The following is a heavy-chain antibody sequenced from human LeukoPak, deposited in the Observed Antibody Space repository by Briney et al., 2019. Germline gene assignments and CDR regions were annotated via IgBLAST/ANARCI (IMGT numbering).Heavy chain of an antibody. CDR2: IYYRGRT. Sequence: PSETLSLTCTVSNGSIITSSYYWAWIRQPPGKGLEWIGSIYYRGRTYYNPSLKIRVTISADTSKNQFSLNLSSVTASDTAVYHCARQKILDDNYDSSGYYVDQWGQGSLVTVSS. CDR3: ARQKILDDNYDSSGYYVDQ. J-gene: IGHJ4*02. D-gene: IGHD3-22*01. V-gene: IGHV4-39*01. CDR1: NGSIITSSYY.